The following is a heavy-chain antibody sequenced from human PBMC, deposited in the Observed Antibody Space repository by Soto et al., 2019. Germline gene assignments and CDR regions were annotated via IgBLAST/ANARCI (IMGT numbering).Heavy chain of an antibody. Sequence: GESLKISCKGSGYSFTSYWIGWVRQMPGKGLEWMGIIYPGDSDTRYSPSFQGQVTISADKSISTAYLQWSSLKASDTAMYYCARQSVAARLGWRYYYYYYMDVWGKGTTVTVSS. V-gene: IGHV5-51*01. J-gene: IGHJ6*03. CDR2: IYPGDSDT. CDR3: ARQSVAARLGWRYYYYYYMDV. CDR1: GYSFTSYW. D-gene: IGHD6-6*01.